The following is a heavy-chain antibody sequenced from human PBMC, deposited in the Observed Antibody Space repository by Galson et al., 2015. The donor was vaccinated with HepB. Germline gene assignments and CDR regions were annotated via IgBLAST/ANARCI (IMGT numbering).Heavy chain of an antibody. J-gene: IGHJ3*01. V-gene: IGHV3-33*01. D-gene: IGHD3/OR15-3a*01. Sequence: SGAEVKKPGESLRLSCAASGFTFSNHGMHWVRQAPGKGLEWVAVIWYDGSNKYYADSVKGRFTISRDNSKNILYLQMNSLRAEDTALYYCAREAGFVADSPNALDVWGQGTMVTVSS. CDR3: AREAGFVADSPNALDV. CDR2: IWYDGSNK. CDR1: GFTFSNHG.